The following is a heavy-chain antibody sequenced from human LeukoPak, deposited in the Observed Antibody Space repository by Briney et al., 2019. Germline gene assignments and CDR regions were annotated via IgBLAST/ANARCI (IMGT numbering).Heavy chain of an antibody. V-gene: IGHV3-23*01. Sequence: GGTLRLSCAASGFTFRSYGMTWVRQAPGKGLEWVSAISGSGDSTYYADSVKGRFTISRDNSRNTLYLQMNSLRAGDTAVYYCAKAFRSTSLDYWGQGTLVTVSS. D-gene: IGHD2-2*01. J-gene: IGHJ4*02. CDR1: GFTFRSYG. CDR3: AKAFRSTSLDY. CDR2: ISGSGDST.